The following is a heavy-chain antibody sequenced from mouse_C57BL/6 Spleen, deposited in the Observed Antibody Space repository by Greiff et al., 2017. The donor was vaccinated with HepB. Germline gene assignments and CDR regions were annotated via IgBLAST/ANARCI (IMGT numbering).Heavy chain of an antibody. D-gene: IGHD4-1*01. J-gene: IGHJ2*01. CDR3: ASQVRTGTWGY. Sequence: EVKLVESGGDLVKPGGSLKLSCAASGFTFSSYGMSWVRQTPDKRLEWVATISSGGSYTYYPDSVKGRFTISRDNAKNTLYLQMSSLKSEDTAMYYCASQVRTGTWGYWGQGTTLTVSS. CDR2: ISSGGSYT. V-gene: IGHV5-6*01. CDR1: GFTFSSYG.